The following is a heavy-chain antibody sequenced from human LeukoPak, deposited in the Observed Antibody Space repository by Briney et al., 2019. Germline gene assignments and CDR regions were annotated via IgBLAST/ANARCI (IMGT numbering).Heavy chain of an antibody. Sequence: GASVKVSCKASGYTFTSYGISWVRQAPGQGLEWMGWISAYNGNTNYAQKFQGRVTMTTDTSTSTAYMELRSLRSDDTAVYYCARDYYDILTGDFDYWGQGTLVTVSS. V-gene: IGHV1-18*04. CDR1: GYTFTSYG. D-gene: IGHD3-9*01. J-gene: IGHJ4*02. CDR2: ISAYNGNT. CDR3: ARDYYDILTGDFDY.